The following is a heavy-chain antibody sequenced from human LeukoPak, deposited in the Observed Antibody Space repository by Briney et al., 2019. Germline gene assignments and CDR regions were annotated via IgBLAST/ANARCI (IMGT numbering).Heavy chain of an antibody. Sequence: GGSLRLSCAASGFTFSSYAMSWARQAPGKGLECVSSISGSGGGTNYADSVKGRFTISRDNSKNTLCLQVNRVRAEDTAVYYCAKGHIESGGYYYFDYWGQGTLVTVSS. D-gene: IGHD3-22*01. CDR3: AKGHIESGGYYYFDY. CDR2: ISGSGGGT. V-gene: IGHV3-23*01. J-gene: IGHJ4*02. CDR1: GFTFSSYA.